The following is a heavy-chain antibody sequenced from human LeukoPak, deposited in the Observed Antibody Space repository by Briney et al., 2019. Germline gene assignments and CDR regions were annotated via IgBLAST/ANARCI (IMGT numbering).Heavy chain of an antibody. CDR1: GYTFTSYG. CDR3: ARAYYDFWSGYYNWFDP. V-gene: IGHV1-18*01. Sequence: GASVKVSCKASGYTFTSYGISWVRRAPGQGLEWMGWISAYNGNTNYAQKLQGRVTMTTDTSTSTAYMELRSLRSDDTAVYYCARAYYDFWSGYYNWFDPWGQGTLVTVSS. CDR2: ISAYNGNT. J-gene: IGHJ5*02. D-gene: IGHD3-3*01.